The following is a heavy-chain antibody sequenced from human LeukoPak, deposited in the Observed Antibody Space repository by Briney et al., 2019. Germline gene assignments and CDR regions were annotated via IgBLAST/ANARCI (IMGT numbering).Heavy chain of an antibody. CDR2: IIPIFGTA. CDR3: VRDTYDRDAFDI. Sequence: GASVKVSCKASGGTFSSYAISWVRQAPGQGLEWMGGIIPIFGTANYAQKFQGRVTITADESTSTAYMELSSLRSEDTAVYYCVRDTYDRDAFDIWGQGTMVTVSS. D-gene: IGHD1-1*01. V-gene: IGHV1-69*13. J-gene: IGHJ3*02. CDR1: GGTFSSYA.